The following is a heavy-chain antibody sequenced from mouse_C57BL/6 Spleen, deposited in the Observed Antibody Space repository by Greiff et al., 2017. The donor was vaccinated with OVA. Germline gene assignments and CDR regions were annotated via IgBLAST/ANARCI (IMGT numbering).Heavy chain of an antibody. J-gene: IGHJ2*01. CDR3: ARTLYYSNSFDY. CDR2: IIPNNGGT. Sequence: VQLQQSGPELVKPGASVKISCKASGSTLLASYLTWVKQSHGKSLEWIGVIIPNNGGTTYNQKLKGKATLTVDKSSSTAYMELRSLTSEDSAVYYCARTLYYSNSFDYWGQGTTLTVSS. D-gene: IGHD2-5*01. V-gene: IGHV1-26*01. CDR1: GSTLLASY.